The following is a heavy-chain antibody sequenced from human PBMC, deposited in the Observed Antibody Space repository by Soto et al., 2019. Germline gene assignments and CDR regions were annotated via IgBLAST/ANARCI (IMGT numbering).Heavy chain of an antibody. Sequence: GESLKISCKGLGYSFPTYWISWVRQMPGKGLEWMGRIDPSDSTTDYSPSFEGHVSISADKSISTAYLQWSSLKASDTAMYYCARPEIEPHLGYSGLDVRGKGTTVTVPS. CDR1: GYSFPTYW. J-gene: IGHJ6*04. D-gene: IGHD7-27*01. V-gene: IGHV5-10-1*01. CDR3: ARPEIEPHLGYSGLDV. CDR2: IDPSDSTT.